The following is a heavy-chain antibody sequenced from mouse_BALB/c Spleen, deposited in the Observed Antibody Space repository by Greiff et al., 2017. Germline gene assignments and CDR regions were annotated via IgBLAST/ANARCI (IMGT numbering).Heavy chain of an antibody. V-gene: IGHV1-4*01. D-gene: IGHD1-1*01. CDR1: GYTFPSYT. CDR3: ARVYYGSSYYYAMDY. CDR2: INPSSGYT. Sequence: QVQLKQSGAELARPGASVKMSCKASGYTFPSYTMHWVNTRPGQGLEWIGYINPSSGYTNYNQKFKDKATLTADKSSSTAYMQLSSLTSEDSAVYYCARVYYGSSYYYAMDYWGQGTSVTVSA. J-gene: IGHJ4*01.